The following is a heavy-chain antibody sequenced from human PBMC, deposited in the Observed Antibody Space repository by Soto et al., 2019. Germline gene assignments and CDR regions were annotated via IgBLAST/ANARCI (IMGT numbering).Heavy chain of an antibody. CDR1: GFTFSSYA. V-gene: IGHV3-23*01. CDR2: ISGSGTFT. J-gene: IGHJ4*02. Sequence: EVHLLESGGGLVQPGGSLRLSCAASGFTFSSYAMSWIRQTPGKGLEWVSAISGSGTFTYYADSVKGRFTISRDNSKNTLYLQMNTLRAEDTALYYCAKDGSYYDTPTESDYWGQGTLVTVSS. CDR3: AKDGSYYDTPTESDY. D-gene: IGHD3-22*01.